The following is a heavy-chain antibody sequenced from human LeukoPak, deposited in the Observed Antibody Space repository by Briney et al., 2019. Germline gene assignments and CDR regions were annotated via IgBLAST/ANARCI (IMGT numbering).Heavy chain of an antibody. CDR2: ISFDGNNI. V-gene: IGHV3-30-3*01. CDR1: AFTFSSSA. Sequence: PGGSLRLSRTGSAFTFSSSAFHWVRQAPGKGLEWLSVISFDGNNIHYADSVKGRFTVFRDNSRHTLYLQMNSLGPEDTAVYYCATLYDSAGYYRTPNDSWGQGTLVTVSS. D-gene: IGHD3-22*01. J-gene: IGHJ4*02. CDR3: ATLYDSAGYYRTPNDS.